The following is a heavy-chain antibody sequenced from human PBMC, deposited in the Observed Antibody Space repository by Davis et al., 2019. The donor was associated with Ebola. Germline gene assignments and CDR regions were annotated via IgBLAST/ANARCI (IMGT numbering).Heavy chain of an antibody. Sequence: GESLKISCAASGFTFSSYSMNWVRQAPGRGLEWVSYISSSSTTKYYADSVKGRFTISRDNAKNSLYLQMNSLRAEDTAVYYCAKVDYGDLFFDYWGQGTLVTVSS. CDR1: GFTFSSYS. D-gene: IGHD4-17*01. CDR2: ISSSSTTK. J-gene: IGHJ4*02. CDR3: AKVDYGDLFFDY. V-gene: IGHV3-48*04.